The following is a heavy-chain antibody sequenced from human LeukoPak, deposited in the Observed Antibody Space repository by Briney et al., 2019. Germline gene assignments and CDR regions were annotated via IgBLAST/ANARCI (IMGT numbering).Heavy chain of an antibody. CDR1: GVSLSSNIYY. Sequence: SETLSLTCTVSGVSLSSNIYYWSWIRQPPGKGLEWIGEINHSGSTNYNPSLKSRVTISVDTSKNQFSLKLSSVTAADTAVYYCARRITTYYYGSGSYPFDYWGQGTLVTVSS. CDR3: ARRITTYYYGSGSYPFDY. D-gene: IGHD3-10*01. CDR2: INHSGST. J-gene: IGHJ4*02. V-gene: IGHV4-39*07.